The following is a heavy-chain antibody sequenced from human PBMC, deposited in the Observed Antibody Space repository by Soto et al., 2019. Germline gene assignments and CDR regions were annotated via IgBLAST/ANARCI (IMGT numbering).Heavy chain of an antibody. Sequence: PGGSLRLSCAASGFTFSSYAMSWVRQAPGKGLEWVSAISGSGGSTYYADSVKGRFTISRDNSKNTLCLQMNSLRAEDTAVYYCAKNVLRFLEWLFSGGEFDPWGQGTLVTVSS. CDR3: AKNVLRFLEWLFSGGEFDP. D-gene: IGHD3-3*01. J-gene: IGHJ5*02. V-gene: IGHV3-23*01. CDR1: GFTFSSYA. CDR2: ISGSGGST.